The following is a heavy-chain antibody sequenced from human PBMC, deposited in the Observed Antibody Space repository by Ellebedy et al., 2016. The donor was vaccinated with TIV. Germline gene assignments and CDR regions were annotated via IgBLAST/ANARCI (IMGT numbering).Heavy chain of an antibody. V-gene: IGHV4-59*01. CDR1: GGSISSYY. J-gene: IGHJ3*02. CDR3: ATLIWGRAFDI. Sequence: SETLSLTXTVSGGSISSYYWSWIRQPPGKGLEWIGYIYYSGSTNYNPSLKSRVTISVDTSKNQFSLKLSSVTAADTAVYYCATLIWGRAFDIWGQGTMVTVSS. CDR2: IYYSGST. D-gene: IGHD2-15*01.